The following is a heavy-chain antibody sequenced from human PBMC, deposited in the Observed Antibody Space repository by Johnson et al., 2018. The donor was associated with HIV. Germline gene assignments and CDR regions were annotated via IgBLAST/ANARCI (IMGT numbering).Heavy chain of an antibody. CDR1: GFTFSSYA. J-gene: IGHJ3*02. CDR2: ISGRGGST. CDR3: AKDVAYYDGSGSRDAFDI. Sequence: EVQLVESGGGLVQPGGSLRLSCAASGFTFSSYAMSWVRQAPGKGLEWVSGISGRGGSTYYADSVKGRFTISRDNSKNTLYLQMNSLRAEDTAVYYCAKDVAYYDGSGSRDAFDIWGQGTMVTVSS. V-gene: IGHV3-23*04. D-gene: IGHD3-10*01.